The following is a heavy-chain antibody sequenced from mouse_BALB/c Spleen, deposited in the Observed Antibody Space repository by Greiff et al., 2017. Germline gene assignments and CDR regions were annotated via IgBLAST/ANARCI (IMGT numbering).Heavy chain of an antibody. V-gene: IGHV2-6-2*01. CDR2: IWSDGST. Sequence: QVQLQQSGPDLVAPSQSLSITCTVSGFSLTSYGVHWVRQPPGKGLEWLVVIWSDGSTTYNSALKSRLSISKDNSKSQVFLKMNSLQTDDTAMYYCARHVLNRFYAMDYWGQGTSVTVSS. CDR3: ARHVLNRFYAMDY. J-gene: IGHJ4*01. CDR1: GFSLTSYG.